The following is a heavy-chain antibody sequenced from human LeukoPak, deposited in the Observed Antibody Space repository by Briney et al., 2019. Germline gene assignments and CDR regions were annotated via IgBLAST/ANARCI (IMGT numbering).Heavy chain of an antibody. Sequence: PGRSPRLSCAASGFTFSSYGMHSVPQTPRKGLERVAVISYDVSNKYYAHPVKGRFTISRDNSKNTLYLQMNSLRAEDTAVYYCAKKGHDYGDYYYYGMDVWGKGTTVTVSS. CDR2: ISYDVSNK. V-gene: IGHV3-30*18. J-gene: IGHJ6*04. CDR3: AKKGHDYGDYYYYGMDV. CDR1: GFTFSSYG. D-gene: IGHD4-17*01.